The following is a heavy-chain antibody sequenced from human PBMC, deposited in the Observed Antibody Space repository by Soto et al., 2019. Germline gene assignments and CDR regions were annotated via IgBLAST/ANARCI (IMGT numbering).Heavy chain of an antibody. Sequence: EVQLVESGGGLIQPGGSLRLSCAASGFTFSSNDMNWVRQAPGKGLEWVSLIYSGGSTYYADSVKGRFTISRDNSKNTLYLHMSSLTPEHTSVYYCATRPLLPGAPWGQGTMVTVSS. CDR1: GFTFSSND. CDR2: IYSGGST. V-gene: IGHV3-53*01. D-gene: IGHD3-22*01. CDR3: ATRPLLPGAP. J-gene: IGHJ3*01.